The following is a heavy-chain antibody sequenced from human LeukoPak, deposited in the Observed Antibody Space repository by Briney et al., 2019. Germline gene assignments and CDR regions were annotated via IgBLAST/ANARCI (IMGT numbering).Heavy chain of an antibody. Sequence: GGSLRLSCAVSGFSFSSYDMSWVRQAPGKGLEWVSAIIGSGSTYYADSVKGRFTISRDNSQNTLYLQMNSLRAEDTAVYYCAKKGTGSGWSHGQFDYWGQGTLVTVSS. D-gene: IGHD6-19*01. CDR3: AKKGTGSGWSHGQFDY. J-gene: IGHJ4*02. V-gene: IGHV3-23*01. CDR1: GFSFSSYD. CDR2: IIGSGST.